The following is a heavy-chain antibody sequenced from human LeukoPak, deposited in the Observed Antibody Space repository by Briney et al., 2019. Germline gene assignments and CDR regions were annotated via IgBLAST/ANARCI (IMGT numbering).Heavy chain of an antibody. Sequence: GGSLRLSCTVSGFTVSSNSMSWVRQAPGKGLEWVAFIRYDGSNKYYADSVKGRFTISRDDSKNTLYLQMNSLRAENTAVYYCAKDGGYSYGLPRTYYYMDVWGKGTTVTISS. CDR2: IRYDGSNK. J-gene: IGHJ6*03. CDR1: GFTVSSNS. CDR3: AKDGGYSYGLPRTYYYMDV. V-gene: IGHV3-30*02. D-gene: IGHD5-18*01.